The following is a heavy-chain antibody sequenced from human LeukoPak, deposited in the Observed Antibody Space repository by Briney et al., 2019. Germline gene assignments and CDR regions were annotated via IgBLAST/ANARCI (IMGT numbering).Heavy chain of an antibody. CDR3: ARDKPYYDIMTGLHHYYMDV. CDR2: IYNSEST. Sequence: SETLSLTCTVSGGSISSYYWSWIRQPPGKGLEWIGYIYNSESTNYNPSLKSRVTISVDTSKNQFSLKVKSVTAADTAVYFCARDKPYYDIMTGLHHYYMDVWGKGTTVTISS. D-gene: IGHD3-9*01. J-gene: IGHJ6*03. CDR1: GGSISSYY. V-gene: IGHV4-59*01.